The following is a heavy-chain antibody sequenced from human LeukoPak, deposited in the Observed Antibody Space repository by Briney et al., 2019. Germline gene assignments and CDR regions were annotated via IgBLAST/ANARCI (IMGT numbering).Heavy chain of an antibody. CDR1: GFTFSSYW. V-gene: IGHV3-74*01. J-gene: IGHJ6*03. Sequence: GGSLRLSCAASGFTFSSYWMHWVRQAPGKGLVWVSRINSDGSSTSYADSVKGRFTISRDNAKNTLYLQMNSLRAEDTAVYYCARAGVYLSGSYYAASFYYYYYMDVWGKGTTVTVSS. D-gene: IGHD1-26*01. CDR2: INSDGSST. CDR3: ARAGVYLSGSYYAASFYYYYYMDV.